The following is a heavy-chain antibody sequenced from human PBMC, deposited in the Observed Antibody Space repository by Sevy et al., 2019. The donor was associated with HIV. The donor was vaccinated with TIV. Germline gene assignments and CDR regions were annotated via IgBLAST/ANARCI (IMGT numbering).Heavy chain of an antibody. CDR3: ARTLYYVHSFDY. CDR2: IYYSGST. V-gene: IGHV4-59*13. CDR1: GGSISSYY. Sequence: SETLSLTCTVSGGSISSYYWSWIRQPPGKGLEWIGYIYYSGSTNYNPSLNSRVTISVDTSKNQFSLKLSSVTAADTAVYYCARTLYYVHSFDYWGQGTLVTVSS. J-gene: IGHJ4*02. D-gene: IGHD1-26*01.